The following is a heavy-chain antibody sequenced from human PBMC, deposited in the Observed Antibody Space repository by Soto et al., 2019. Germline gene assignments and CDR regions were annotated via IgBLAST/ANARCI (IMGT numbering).Heavy chain of an antibody. D-gene: IGHD6-6*01. V-gene: IGHV3-9*01. CDR3: VKASTYSSSQGWFDP. Sequence: EVQLVESGGGLVQPGRSLRLSCAASGFSFAGYAMNWVRQPPGKGLEWVSGISWNSGNIDYADSVKGRFTISRDNAKNSLYLQMNSLRAEDTALYYCVKASTYSSSQGWFDPWGQGTIVTVSS. CDR1: GFSFAGYA. J-gene: IGHJ5*02. CDR2: ISWNSGNI.